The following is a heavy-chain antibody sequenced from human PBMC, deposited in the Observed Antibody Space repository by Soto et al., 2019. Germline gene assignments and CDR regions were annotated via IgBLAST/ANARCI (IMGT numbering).Heavy chain of an antibody. V-gene: IGHV3-30-3*01. CDR2: ISYDGSNK. CDR3: ARVLRAAAGTVY. CDR1: GFTFSSYA. J-gene: IGHJ4*02. D-gene: IGHD6-13*01. Sequence: GGSLRLSCAASGFTFSSYAMHWVRQAPGKGLEWVAVISYDGSNKYYADSVKGRFTISRDNSKNTLYLQMNSLRAEDTAVYYCARVLRAAAGTVYWGQGTLVTVSS.